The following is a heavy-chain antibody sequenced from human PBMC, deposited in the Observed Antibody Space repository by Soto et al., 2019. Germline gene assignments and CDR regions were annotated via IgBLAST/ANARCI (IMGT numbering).Heavy chain of an antibody. J-gene: IGHJ3*02. V-gene: IGHV4-59*08. CDR1: GGSISSYY. D-gene: IGHD6-13*01. Sequence: QVQLQESGPGLVKPSETLSLTCTVSGGSISSYYWSWIRQPPGKGLEWIGYIYYSGSTNYNPSLRRRVTISVDTSKHQFSLKLSSVTAADTAVYYCATQASSFDAFDIWGQGTMVTVSS. CDR2: IYYSGST. CDR3: ATQASSFDAFDI.